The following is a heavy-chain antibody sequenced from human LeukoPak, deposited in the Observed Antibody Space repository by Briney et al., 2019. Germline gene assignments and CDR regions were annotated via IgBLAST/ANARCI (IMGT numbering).Heavy chain of an antibody. CDR2: IYSSGHT. V-gene: IGHV4-59*08. J-gene: IGHJ4*02. CDR1: GGSIVGYY. Sequence: SETLSLTCTVSGGSIVGYYWSWIRQPPGKGLEWIAYIYSSGHTISNPSLQSRVTMSLDTSRNQFSLKLSSVTAADTAVYYCARRNFHPYGRPPDYWGQGTLVTVSS. CDR3: ARRNFHPYGRPPDY. D-gene: IGHD4-17*01.